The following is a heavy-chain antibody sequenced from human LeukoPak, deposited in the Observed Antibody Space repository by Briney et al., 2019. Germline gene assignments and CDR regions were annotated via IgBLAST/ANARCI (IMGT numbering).Heavy chain of an antibody. Sequence: ASVKVSCKASGYTFTGYYMHWVRQAPGQGLEWMGWINPNSGGTNYAQKFQGRVTMTRDTSISTAYMELSRLRSDDTAVYYCARRHSYGYLRGAFDIWAKGQWSPSLQ. J-gene: IGHJ3*02. CDR1: GYTFTGYY. CDR2: INPNSGGT. V-gene: IGHV1-2*02. CDR3: ARRHSYGYLRGAFDI. D-gene: IGHD5-18*01.